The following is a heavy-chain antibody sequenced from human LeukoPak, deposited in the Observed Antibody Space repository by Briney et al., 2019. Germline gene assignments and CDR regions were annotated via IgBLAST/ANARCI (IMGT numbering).Heavy chain of an antibody. V-gene: IGHV4-39*07. D-gene: IGHD3-22*01. CDR3: AREGLDYDSSGYYPGDY. CDR2: IYYSGST. CDR1: GGSISSSSYY. Sequence: SETLSLTCTVSGGSISSSSYYWGWIRQPPGKGLEWIGSIYYSGSTYYNPSLKSRVTISVDTSRNQFSLKLSSVTAADTAVYYCAREGLDYDSSGYYPGDYWGQGTLVTVSS. J-gene: IGHJ4*02.